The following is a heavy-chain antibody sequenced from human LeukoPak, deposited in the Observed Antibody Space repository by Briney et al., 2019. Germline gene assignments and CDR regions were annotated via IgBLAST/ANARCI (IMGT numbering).Heavy chain of an antibody. CDR3: ARNTYDFWSGYYMPDDP. Sequence: ASVKVSCKASGYTFTNHGISWVRQAPGQGLEWMGWISIYNGNTDYAQKLRGRVTMTTDTSTSTAYMELRSLRSDDTAVYYCARNTYDFWSGYYMPDDPWGQGTLVTVSP. CDR2: ISIYNGNT. D-gene: IGHD3-3*01. J-gene: IGHJ5*02. CDR1: GYTFTNHG. V-gene: IGHV1-18*01.